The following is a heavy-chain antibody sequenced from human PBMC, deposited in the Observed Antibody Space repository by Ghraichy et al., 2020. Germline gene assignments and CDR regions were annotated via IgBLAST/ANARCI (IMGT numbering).Heavy chain of an antibody. CDR1: GGSITNEH. CDR2: IFNNGGT. Sequence: SETLSLTCTVFGGSITNEHWNWVRQPPGKRLEWIAYIFNNGGTSYNPSLESRVTISLDKSKNQFSLKLNSVTAADTAVYFCARSLSGLDSGDYWGPGTTVTVTS. J-gene: IGHJ4*02. CDR3: ARSLSGLDSGDY. D-gene: IGHD3/OR15-3a*01. V-gene: IGHV4-59*01.